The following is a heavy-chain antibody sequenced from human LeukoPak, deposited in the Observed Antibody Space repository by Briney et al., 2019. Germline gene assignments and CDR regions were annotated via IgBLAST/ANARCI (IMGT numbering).Heavy chain of an antibody. Sequence: GSLRLSCAASGFTFNNYAMSWIRQPPGKGLEWIGEINHSGSTNYNPSLKSRVTISVDTSKNQFSLKLSSVTAADTAVYYCASTPPIAAAGAWFDPWGQGTLVTVSS. V-gene: IGHV4-34*01. D-gene: IGHD6-13*01. CDR3: ASTPPIAAAGAWFDP. J-gene: IGHJ5*02. CDR1: GFTFNNYA. CDR2: INHSGST.